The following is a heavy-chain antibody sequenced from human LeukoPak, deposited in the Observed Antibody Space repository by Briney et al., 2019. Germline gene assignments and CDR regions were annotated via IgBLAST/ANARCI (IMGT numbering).Heavy chain of an antibody. V-gene: IGHV3-7*04. D-gene: IGHD1-1*01. CDR1: GFTFSSYW. CDR2: IKQDGSEK. CDR3: ARGWKDDYYGMDV. Sequence: PGGSLRLSCAASGFTFSSYWMSWVRQAPGKGLEWVADIKQDGSEKYYVDSVKGRFTISRDNAKNSLYLQLNSLRAEDTAVYYCARGWKDDYYGMDVWGQGTTVTVSS. J-gene: IGHJ6*02.